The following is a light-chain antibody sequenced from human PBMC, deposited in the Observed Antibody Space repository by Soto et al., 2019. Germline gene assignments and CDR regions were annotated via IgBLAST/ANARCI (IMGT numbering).Light chain of an antibody. CDR1: SSDVGGYNY. J-gene: IGLJ1*01. Sequence: VLTQPASVSGSPGQSITISCTGTSSDVGGYNYVSWYQQHPGKAPKLMIYDVSNRPSGVSNRFSGSKSGNTASLTISGLQVEDEADYYCSSYTSSSTLLFGTGTKVTVL. CDR2: DVS. V-gene: IGLV2-14*01. CDR3: SSYTSSSTLL.